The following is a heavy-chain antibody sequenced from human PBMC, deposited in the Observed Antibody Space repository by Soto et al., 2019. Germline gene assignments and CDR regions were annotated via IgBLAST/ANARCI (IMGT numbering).Heavy chain of an antibody. V-gene: IGHV3-33*01. CDR1: GFTFSSYG. CDR3: ARDTAGYDYVWGSPDY. CDR2: IWYDGSNK. J-gene: IGHJ4*02. D-gene: IGHD3-16*01. Sequence: GGSLRLSCAASGFTFSSYGMHWVRQAPGKGLEWVAVIWYDGSNKYYADSVKGRFTISRDNSKNTLYLQMKSLRVEDTAVYYCARDTAGYDYVWGSPDYWVQGTQVTVSS.